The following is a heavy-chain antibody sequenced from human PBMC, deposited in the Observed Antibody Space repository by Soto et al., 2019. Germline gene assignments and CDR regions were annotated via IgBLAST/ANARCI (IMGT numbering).Heavy chain of an antibody. Sequence: EVQLVESGGGLVQPGGSPRLSCAASGFTFSLYSMSWVREAPGKGLEWVSYISRSSTGIHYADSVKGRFTISRDDATNSMHLQMNSLRDGDTPVYYCARAVTWGLDVWGQGTTVSISS. J-gene: IGHJ6*02. CDR2: ISRSSTGI. CDR3: ARAVTWGLDV. V-gene: IGHV3-48*02. D-gene: IGHD3-10*01. CDR1: GFTFSLYS.